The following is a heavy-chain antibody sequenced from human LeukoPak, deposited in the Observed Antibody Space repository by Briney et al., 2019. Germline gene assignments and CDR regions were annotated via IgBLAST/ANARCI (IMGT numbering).Heavy chain of an antibody. CDR1: GVSMCSYY. CDR3: ARDRQPSRYNGLDV. V-gene: IGHV4-59*01. CDR2: ISNSGSN. J-gene: IGHJ6*02. Sequence: PSETLTLICTVSGVSMCSYYWSGMRQPPGEGLEWIGFISNSGSNNYNPSLKSRVTISVDTSKSHFSLKLTSVTAADTAVYFCARDRQPSRYNGLDVWGQGTTVTVSS. D-gene: IGHD2-2*01.